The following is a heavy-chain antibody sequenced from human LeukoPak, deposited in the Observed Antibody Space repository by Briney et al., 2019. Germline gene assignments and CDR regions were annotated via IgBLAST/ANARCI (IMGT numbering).Heavy chain of an antibody. V-gene: IGHV4-59*01. CDR2: ILNTGSA. J-gene: IGHJ2*01. CDR1: GASISINY. CDR3: ARDKALRNWYFDL. Sequence: PSETLSLTCTVSGASISINYWGWFRDPPGEGLGWIGYILNTGSANYNPSLKSRVTISIDTSKNQFSLKLTSVTAADTAVYYCARDKALRNWYFDLWGRGTLATVSS.